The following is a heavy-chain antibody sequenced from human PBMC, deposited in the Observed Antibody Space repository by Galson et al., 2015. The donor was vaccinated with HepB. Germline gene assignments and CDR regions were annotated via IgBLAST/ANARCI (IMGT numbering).Heavy chain of an antibody. CDR2: ISSQGVST. CDR1: GFTFSSYA. V-gene: IGHV3-64*01. J-gene: IGHJ3*02. CDR3: ARGRYCIGASCYWIDAFDI. D-gene: IGHD2-2*01. Sequence: SLRLSCAASGFTFSSYAIDWVRQAPGKGLEYVSGISSQGVSTYYANSVKGRFTISRDNSKNTLYLQLNSLRAEDTAVYYCARGRYCIGASCYWIDAFDIWGQGTMVTVSS.